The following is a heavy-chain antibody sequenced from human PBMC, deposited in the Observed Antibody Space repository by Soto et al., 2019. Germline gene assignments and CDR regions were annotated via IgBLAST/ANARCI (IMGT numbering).Heavy chain of an antibody. D-gene: IGHD1-26*01. J-gene: IGHJ3*01. CDR2: IHSDGSST. Sequence: EVQLVESGGGLVRPGGSLRLSCAASGFTFSYYWRHWVRQAAGKGLVWVSRIHSDGSSTTYADFVKGRFIISRDNARNTVDLQMNSVRVEDTAMYYCARGDRGAFDLSGQGTVVTVSS. CDR3: ARGDRGAFDL. CDR1: GFTFSYYW. V-gene: IGHV3-74*01.